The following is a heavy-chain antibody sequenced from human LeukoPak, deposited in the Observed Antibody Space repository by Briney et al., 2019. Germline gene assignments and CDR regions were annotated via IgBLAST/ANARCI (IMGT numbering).Heavy chain of an antibody. V-gene: IGHV3-30*18. D-gene: IGHD1-14*01. CDR1: GFTFSSYG. CDR2: ISYDGSNK. J-gene: IGHJ4*02. CDR3: AKITWPDSSYFDY. Sequence: GSLRLSCAASGFTFSSYGMHWVRQAPGKGLEWVAVISYDGSNKYYADSVKGRFTISRDNSKNTLYLQMNSLRAEDTAVYYCAKITWPDSSYFDYWGQGTLVTVSS.